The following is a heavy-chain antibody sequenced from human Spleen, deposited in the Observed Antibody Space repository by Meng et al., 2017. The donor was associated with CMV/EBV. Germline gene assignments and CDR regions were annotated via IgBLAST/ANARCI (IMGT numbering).Heavy chain of an antibody. V-gene: IGHV1-18*01. CDR1: GYPFTSYG. J-gene: IGHJ4*02. CDR2: ISAYNGNK. Sequence: LGHSGTEVKKPWAQMKVPCQASGYPFTSYGITWVRQAPGQGLEWMGWISAYNGNKHYAQKFQGRVNMTTDTSTSTAYMELRSLRSDDTAVYYCARDSYTSLDYWGQGILVTVSS. D-gene: IGHD3-16*01. CDR3: ARDSYTSLDY.